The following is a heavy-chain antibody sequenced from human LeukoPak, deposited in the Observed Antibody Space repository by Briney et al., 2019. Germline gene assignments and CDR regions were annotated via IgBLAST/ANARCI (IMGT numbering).Heavy chain of an antibody. Sequence: QPGGSLRVSCAASGFTFSSSWMSWVRQAPGKGLEWVSAISGSGGSTYYADSVKGRFTISRDNSKNTLYLQMNSLRAEDTAVYYCAKDYSNHDFDYWGQGTLVTVSS. J-gene: IGHJ4*02. V-gene: IGHV3-23*01. CDR1: GFTFSSSW. D-gene: IGHD4-11*01. CDR3: AKDYSNHDFDY. CDR2: ISGSGGST.